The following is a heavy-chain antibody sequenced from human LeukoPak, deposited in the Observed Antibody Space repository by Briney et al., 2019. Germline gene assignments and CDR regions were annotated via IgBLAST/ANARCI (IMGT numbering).Heavy chain of an antibody. D-gene: IGHD1-26*01. CDR1: GASMNDYY. CDR2: IYYNGDT. J-gene: IGHJ3*02. V-gene: IGHV4-59*01. CDR3: ARAPFGSYHYVDAFDI. Sequence: SETLSLTCTVSGASMNDYYWNWIRQPPGKGLEWIGYIYYNGDTNYNPSLKSRVTISIGTSKTQFSLKLNSVTAADTAIYYCARAPFGSYHYVDAFDIWGHGTMVTISS.